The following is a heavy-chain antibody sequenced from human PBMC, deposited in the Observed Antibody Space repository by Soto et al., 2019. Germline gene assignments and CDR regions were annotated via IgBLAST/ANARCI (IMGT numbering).Heavy chain of an antibody. Sequence: QVQLVQSGAEVKKPGASVKVSCKASGYIFTNYYIHWVRQAPGQGLEWMAIINPLPTSGSTNYAQKFQGRVTVTRDTSTSTVYMERSSLSSEDTAIYYCARDLAAAAYWGQGTLVTVSS. D-gene: IGHD6-13*01. CDR2: INPLPTSGST. CDR1: GYIFTNYY. J-gene: IGHJ4*02. V-gene: IGHV1-46*01. CDR3: ARDLAAAAY.